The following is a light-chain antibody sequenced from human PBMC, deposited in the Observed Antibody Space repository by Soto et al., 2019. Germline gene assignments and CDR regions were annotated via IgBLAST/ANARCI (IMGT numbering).Light chain of an antibody. CDR3: EQYNNWPT. CDR2: GAS. J-gene: IGKJ5*01. Sequence: ELVIPPSPATLSVSTVERATLSVRASQSVSSNLAWYKQTPGQAPRLLIYGASTRATGIPARFSGSGSGTEFTLTVSSLQSEDFAVYYCEQYNNWPTCCQGTRLEIK. V-gene: IGKV3-15*01. CDR1: QSVSSN.